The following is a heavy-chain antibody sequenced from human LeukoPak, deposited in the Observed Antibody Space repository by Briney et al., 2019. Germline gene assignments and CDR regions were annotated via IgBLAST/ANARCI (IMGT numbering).Heavy chain of an antibody. CDR1: GGSISSGGYY. J-gene: IGHJ2*01. Sequence: PSQTLSLTCTVSGGSISSGGYYWSWVRQQPGKGLEYIGYIYYTGSTTYYNPSLKSRVTMSVDTSKNQFSLKLTSVTAADTAVYHCARGIAVAGYAEYFDLWGRGTLVTVSS. CDR2: IYYTGST. CDR3: ARGIAVAGYAEYFDL. V-gene: IGHV4-31*03. D-gene: IGHD6-19*01.